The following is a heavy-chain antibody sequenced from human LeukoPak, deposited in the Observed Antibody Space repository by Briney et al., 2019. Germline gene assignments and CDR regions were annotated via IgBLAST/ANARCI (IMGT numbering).Heavy chain of an antibody. CDR2: IYYSGST. J-gene: IGHJ3*02. V-gene: IGHV4-31*03. CDR1: GGSISSGGYY. D-gene: IGHD2-2*02. CDR3: ARERIVVVPAAILPAFDI. Sequence: SETLSLTCTVSGGSISSGGYYWSWIRQHPGKGLEWIGYIYYSGSTYYNPSLKSRVTISVDTSKSQFSLKLSSVTAADTAVYYCARERIVVVPAAILPAFDIWGQGTMVTVSS.